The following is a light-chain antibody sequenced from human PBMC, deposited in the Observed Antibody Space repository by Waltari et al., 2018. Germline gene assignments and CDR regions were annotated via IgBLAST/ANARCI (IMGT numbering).Light chain of an antibody. V-gene: IGLV1-44*01. CDR3: AAWDDSLNGVV. CDR2: RNK. Sequence: QSVLTQPPSESGTPGQRVTISCSGSSSSTGSNPVTWYQPPPGTAPKLIVYRNKRRPSGVPDRFSGSRSGTSASLAISGLQSEDEADYYCAAWDDSLNGVVFGGGTKLTVL. CDR1: SSSTGSNP. J-gene: IGLJ2*01.